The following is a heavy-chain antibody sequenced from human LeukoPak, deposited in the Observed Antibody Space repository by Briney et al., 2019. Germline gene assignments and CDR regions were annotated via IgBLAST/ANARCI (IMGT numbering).Heavy chain of an antibody. J-gene: IGHJ3*02. CDR1: GGSISSYY. CDR2: IYHSGKT. Sequence: PSETLSLTCRVSGGSISSYYWTWIRQPPGKGREWSGSIYHSGKTYYNPSLKSRVTISVDTSKNQFSLKLSSVTAADTAVYYCARAPRTAIRGPAFDIWGQGTMVTVSS. D-gene: IGHD2-21*02. CDR3: ARAPRTAIRGPAFDI. V-gene: IGHV4-38-2*02.